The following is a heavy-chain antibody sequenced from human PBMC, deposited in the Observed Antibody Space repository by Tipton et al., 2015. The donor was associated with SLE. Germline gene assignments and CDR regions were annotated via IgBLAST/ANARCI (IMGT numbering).Heavy chain of an antibody. CDR3: ARVTTVTTDYYYGMDV. D-gene: IGHD4-17*01. Sequence: TLSLTCAVSGYSISSGYYWGWIRQPPGKGLEWIGSIYHSGSTYYNPSLKSRVTMSVDTSKNQFSLKLSSVTAADTAVYYCARVTTVTTDYYYGMDVWGQGTTVTVSS. CDR2: IYHSGST. V-gene: IGHV4-38-2*01. CDR1: GYSISSGYY. J-gene: IGHJ6*02.